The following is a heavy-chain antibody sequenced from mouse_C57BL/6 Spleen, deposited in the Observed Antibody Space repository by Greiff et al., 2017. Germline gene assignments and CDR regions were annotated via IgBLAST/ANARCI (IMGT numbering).Heavy chain of an antibody. V-gene: IGHV1-82*01. CDR2: IYPGDGDT. J-gene: IGHJ3*01. CDR1: GYAFSSSW. Sequence: VQLQQSGPELVKPGASVKISCKASGYAFSSSWMNWVKQRPGKGLEWIGRIYPGDGDTNYNGKFKGKATLTADKSSSTAYMQRSSLASEDSAVYCCARERSYWGQGTLVTVSA. CDR3: ARERSY.